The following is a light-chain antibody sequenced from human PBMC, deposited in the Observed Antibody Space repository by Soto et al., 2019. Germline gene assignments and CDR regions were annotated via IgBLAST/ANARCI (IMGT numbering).Light chain of an antibody. V-gene: IGKV3-20*01. Sequence: EIALTQSPGTLSLSPGERATLSCRASQTVGNNYLDWYQQKPGQAPRLLIYGASSRATVIPDRFSGSGSGTDFTLTISRLEPEDFAVYYCRQSATSPRTFGQGTKLEI. CDR3: RQSATSPRT. CDR1: QTVGNNY. CDR2: GAS. J-gene: IGKJ1*01.